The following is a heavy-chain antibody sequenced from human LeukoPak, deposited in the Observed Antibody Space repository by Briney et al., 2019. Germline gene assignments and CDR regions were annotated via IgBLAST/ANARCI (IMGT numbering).Heavy chain of an antibody. D-gene: IGHD3-9*01. J-gene: IGHJ4*02. CDR1: GGSISSYY. CDR3: ARGGYYDILTGYSSFDY. CDR2: IYYSGST. Sequence: SETLSLTCTVSGGSISSYYWSWIRQPPGKGLEWIGYIYYSGSTNYNPSLKSRVTISVDTSKNQFFLKLSSVTAADTAVYYCARGGYYDILTGYSSFDYWGQGTLVTVSS. V-gene: IGHV4-59*01.